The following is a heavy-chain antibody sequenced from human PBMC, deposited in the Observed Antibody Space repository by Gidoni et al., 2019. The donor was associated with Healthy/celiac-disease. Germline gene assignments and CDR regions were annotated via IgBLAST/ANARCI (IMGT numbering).Heavy chain of an antibody. Sequence: QVQLVESGGGVVQPGRSLRLSCAASGFTFSSYGMHWVRQAPGKGLEWVAVISYDGSNEYYADAVKGRFTISRDNSKNTLYLQMNSLRAEDTAVYYCAKDRGWELTDYYGMDVWGQGTTVTVSS. J-gene: IGHJ6*02. V-gene: IGHV3-30*18. D-gene: IGHD1-26*01. CDR3: AKDRGWELTDYYGMDV. CDR1: GFTFSSYG. CDR2: ISYDGSNE.